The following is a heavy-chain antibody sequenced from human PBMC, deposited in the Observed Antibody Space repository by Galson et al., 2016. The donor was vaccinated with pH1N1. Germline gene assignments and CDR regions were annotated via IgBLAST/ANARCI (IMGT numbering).Heavy chain of an antibody. CDR2: VYHGGST. CDR1: GYSITSGYY. D-gene: IGHD2/OR15-2a*01. CDR3: ATHYFRNYDGVLGWFDP. J-gene: IGHJ5*02. Sequence: SETLSLTCVVSGYSITSGYYWAWIRQTPGKGLEWIASVYHGGSTYYNPSLKGRGTISVDRPKNQFSLRLNSLTAADTAVYYCATHYFRNYDGVLGWFDPWGQGTRVIVPS. V-gene: IGHV4-38-2*01.